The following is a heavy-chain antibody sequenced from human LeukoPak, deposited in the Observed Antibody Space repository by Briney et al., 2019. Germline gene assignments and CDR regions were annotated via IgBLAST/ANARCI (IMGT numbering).Heavy chain of an antibody. Sequence: SETLSLTCAVYGGSFSDYYWSWIRQPPGKGLEWIGEINHSGSTNYNPSLKSRVTISVDTSKNQFPLKLSSVTAADTAVYYCARRMVRGVIIIRPYFDYWGQGTLVTVSS. CDR3: ARRMVRGVIIIRPYFDY. CDR2: INHSGST. J-gene: IGHJ4*02. CDR1: GGSFSDYY. V-gene: IGHV4-34*01. D-gene: IGHD3-10*01.